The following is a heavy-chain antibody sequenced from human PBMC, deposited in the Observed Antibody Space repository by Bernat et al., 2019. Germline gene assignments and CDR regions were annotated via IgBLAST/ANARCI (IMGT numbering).Heavy chain of an antibody. CDR2: IKQDGSEK. CDR1: GFTFSSYW. CDR3: ARGGTKVTAVTRVI. Sequence: EVQLVESGGGLVQPGGSLRLSCAASGFTFSSYWMSWVRQAPGKGLEWVANIKQDGSEKSYGEQVKGRFTLCRDNAKNSRYLQMSSLRAEGTAVYYWARGGTKVTAVTRVIWGEGTMVNVSS. J-gene: IGHJ3*02. D-gene: IGHD4-17*01. V-gene: IGHV3-7*03.